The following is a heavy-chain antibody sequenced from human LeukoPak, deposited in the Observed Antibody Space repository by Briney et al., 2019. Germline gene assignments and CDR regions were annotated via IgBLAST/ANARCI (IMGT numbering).Heavy chain of an antibody. V-gene: IGHV5-51*01. CDR1: GYYFTDYW. D-gene: IGHD3-22*01. Sequence: GESLKISCEGSGYYFTDYWIGWVRQMPGEGLEWMGIVYPGDSDTRYSPSFQGQVTISVDKSISTTYLQWSGLKASDTAMYYCARARYYYYDSSGFYFDFWGQGTLVTVSS. CDR2: VYPGDSDT. CDR3: ARARYYYYDSSGFYFDF. J-gene: IGHJ4*02.